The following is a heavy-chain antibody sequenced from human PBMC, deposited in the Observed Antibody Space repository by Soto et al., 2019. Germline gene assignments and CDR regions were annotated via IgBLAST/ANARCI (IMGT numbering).Heavy chain of an antibody. CDR2: INHSGST. Sequence: PSETLSLTCAVYGGSFSGYYWSWIRQPPGKGLEWIGEINHSGSTNYNPSLKSRVTISVDTSKNQFSLKLSSVTAADTAVYYCARSDSSGYLYFDYWGQGTLVTVSS. CDR3: ARSDSSGYLYFDY. V-gene: IGHV4-34*01. J-gene: IGHJ4*02. CDR1: GGSFSGYY. D-gene: IGHD3-22*01.